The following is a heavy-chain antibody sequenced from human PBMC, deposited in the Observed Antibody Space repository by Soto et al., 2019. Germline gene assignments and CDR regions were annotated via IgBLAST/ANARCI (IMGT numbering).Heavy chain of an antibody. CDR2: ISSSSSTI. CDR3: ARGSGRSSGWYARDSYYFDY. CDR1: GFTFSSYS. J-gene: IGHJ4*02. V-gene: IGHV3-48*01. D-gene: IGHD6-19*01. Sequence: HPGGSLRLSCAASGFTFSSYSMNWVRQAPGKGLEWVSYISSSSSTIYYADSVKGRFTISRDNAKNSLYLQMNSLRAEDTAVYYCARGSGRSSGWYARDSYYFDYWGQGTLVTVSS.